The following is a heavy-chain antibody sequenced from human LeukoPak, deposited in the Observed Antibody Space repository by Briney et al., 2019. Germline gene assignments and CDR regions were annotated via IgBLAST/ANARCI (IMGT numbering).Heavy chain of an antibody. Sequence: GGSLRLSCAASGFTFSSYDMGWVRQAPGKGLEWVSAISGSGGSTYYADSVKGRFTISRDNSKNTLYLQMNSLRAEDTAVYYCAKDLGDYIGLYYWGQGTLVTVSS. CDR1: GFTFSSYD. D-gene: IGHD4-17*01. CDR2: ISGSGGST. J-gene: IGHJ4*02. CDR3: AKDLGDYIGLYY. V-gene: IGHV3-23*01.